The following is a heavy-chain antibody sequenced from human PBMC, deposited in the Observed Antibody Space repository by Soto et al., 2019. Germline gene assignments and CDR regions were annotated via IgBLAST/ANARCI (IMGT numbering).Heavy chain of an antibody. CDR3: ARTTAVPNTLRSRYFFDY. D-gene: IGHD4-17*01. Sequence: ETLSLTCTASSGSVRSGNYHWSWIRQPPGKGLEWIGHVYRSGATNYNPSLNRRATISLDTSKNQFTLTLISATAADTATYYCARTTAVPNTLRSRYFFDYWGQGTLVTVSS. CDR2: VYRSGAT. J-gene: IGHJ4*02. V-gene: IGHV4-61*01. CDR1: SGSVRSGNYH.